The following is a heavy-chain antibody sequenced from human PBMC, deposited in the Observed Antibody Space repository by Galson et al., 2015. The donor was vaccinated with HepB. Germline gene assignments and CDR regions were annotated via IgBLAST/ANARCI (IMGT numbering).Heavy chain of an antibody. D-gene: IGHD1-26*01. CDR3: ANGKTYAFDI. J-gene: IGHJ3*02. V-gene: IGHV3-7*01. CDR1: GFDFSIYT. CDR2: IKQDGSEK. Sequence: SLRLSCAASGFDFSIYTMVWVRQAPGKGLEWVANIKQDGSEKYYVDSLKGRFTISRDNAKNSLYLQMNSLRAEDTAIYYCANGKTYAFDIWGQGTMVTVSS.